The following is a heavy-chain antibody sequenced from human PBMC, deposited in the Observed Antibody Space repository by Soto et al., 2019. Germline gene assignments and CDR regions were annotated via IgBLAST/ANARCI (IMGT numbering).Heavy chain of an antibody. CDR1: GGTFSSYA. CDR3: AREKSSYGYPYDFDY. CDR2: IIPIFGTA. V-gene: IGHV1-69*01. Sequence: QVQLVQSGAEVKKPGSSVKVSCKASGGTFSSYAISWVRQAPGQGLEWMGGIIPIFGTANYAQKFQGRVTITADEATSTAYMELSSLRSEDTAVYYCAREKSSYGYPYDFDYWGQGTLVTVSS. D-gene: IGHD5-18*01. J-gene: IGHJ4*02.